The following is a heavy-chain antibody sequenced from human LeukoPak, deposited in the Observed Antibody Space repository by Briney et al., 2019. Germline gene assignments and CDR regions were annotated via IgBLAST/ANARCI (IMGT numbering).Heavy chain of an antibody. CDR2: IYYSGST. D-gene: IGHD3-3*01. Sequence: SETLSLTCTVSGGSISSSSYYWGWTRQPPGKGLEWIGSIYYSGSTYYNPSLKSRVTISVDTSKNQFSLKLSSVTAADTAVYYCARRPSSYDFWSGYYMGFDYWGQGTLVTVSS. CDR3: ARRPSSYDFWSGYYMGFDY. V-gene: IGHV4-39*01. J-gene: IGHJ4*02. CDR1: GGSISSSSYY.